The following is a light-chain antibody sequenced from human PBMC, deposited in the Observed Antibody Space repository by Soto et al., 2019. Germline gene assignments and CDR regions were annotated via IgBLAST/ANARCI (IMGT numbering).Light chain of an antibody. CDR2: GAS. J-gene: IGKJ5*01. Sequence: EIVMTQSPATLSVSPGERATLSCRASQSVSSNLAWYQQKPGQAPRLLIYGASTRATGIPARFSGSGSGTEFTLTISSLQSEDFAVYYCQQYNIWRSITFGPGTRLE. CDR1: QSVSSN. V-gene: IGKV3-15*01. CDR3: QQYNIWRSIT.